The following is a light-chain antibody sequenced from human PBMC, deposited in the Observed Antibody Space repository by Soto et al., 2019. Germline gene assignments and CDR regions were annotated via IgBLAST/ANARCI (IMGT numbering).Light chain of an antibody. CDR2: EVS. V-gene: IGLV2-14*01. Sequence: QSVLTQPASVSGSPGQSITISCTGTSSDVGDYNYVSWYQQHPGKAPKLMIYEVSNRPSGVSNRFSGSKSGNTASLTISGLQAEDEADYYCSSCSGSYSYVFGTGTKVTVL. J-gene: IGLJ1*01. CDR3: SSCSGSYSYV. CDR1: SSDVGDYNY.